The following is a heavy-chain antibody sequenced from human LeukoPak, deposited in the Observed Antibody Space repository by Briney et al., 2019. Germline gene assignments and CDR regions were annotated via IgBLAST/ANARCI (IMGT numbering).Heavy chain of an antibody. Sequence: PGGSLRLSCVASGFTFDDYAMHWVRQTPGKGLEWVSGISWNSGSIGYADSVKGRFTISRDNAKNSLYLQMSSLRADDTALYYCAVSGVTIFGVVTNHLDYWGQGTLVTVSS. J-gene: IGHJ4*02. D-gene: IGHD3-3*01. CDR3: AVSGVTIFGVVTNHLDY. CDR1: GFTFDDYA. V-gene: IGHV3-9*01. CDR2: ISWNSGSI.